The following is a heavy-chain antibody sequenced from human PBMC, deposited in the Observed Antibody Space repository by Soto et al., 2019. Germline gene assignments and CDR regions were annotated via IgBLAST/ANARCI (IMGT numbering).Heavy chain of an antibody. Sequence: GGSLRLSCAASGFTFSSYWMSWVRQAPGKGLEWVANIKEDGSGKYYVDSVKGRFTISRDNAKNSLYLQMKSLRAEDTVVYYGARVRGGYAPRFDPWGQGTLVTVSS. CDR3: ARVRGGYAPRFDP. CDR1: GFTFSSYW. CDR2: IKEDGSGK. D-gene: IGHD5-12*01. V-gene: IGHV3-7*04. J-gene: IGHJ5*02.